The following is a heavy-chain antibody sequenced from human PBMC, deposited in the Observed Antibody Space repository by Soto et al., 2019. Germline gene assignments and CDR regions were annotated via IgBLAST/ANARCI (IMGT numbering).Heavy chain of an antibody. J-gene: IGHJ6*02. CDR3: ARDVTDFWSGHEGMDV. CDR2: IYYSGST. V-gene: IGHV4-31*03. CDR1: GGSISNGGYY. Sequence: TLSLTCTVSGGSISNGGYYWTWIRQHPGKGLEWIGYIYYSGSTYYNPSLKSRVTISVDTSKNQFSLKLTSVTAADTAVYYCARDVTDFWSGHEGMDVWGQGTTVTVSS. D-gene: IGHD3-3*01.